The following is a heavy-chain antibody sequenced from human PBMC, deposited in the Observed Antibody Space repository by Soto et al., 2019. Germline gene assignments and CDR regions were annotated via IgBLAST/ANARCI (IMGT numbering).Heavy chain of an antibody. V-gene: IGHV1-3*01. CDR2: INAGNGNT. J-gene: IGHJ5*02. Sequence: QVQLVQSGAEVKKPGASVKVSCKASGYTFTSYAMHWVRQAPGQRLEWMGWINAGNGNTKYSQKFQGRVTITRDTSASTAYMELSSLRSEDTAVYYCARRARFGVVNPAGGEWFDPWGQGTLVTVSS. CDR1: GYTFTSYA. D-gene: IGHD3-3*01. CDR3: ARRARFGVVNPAGGEWFDP.